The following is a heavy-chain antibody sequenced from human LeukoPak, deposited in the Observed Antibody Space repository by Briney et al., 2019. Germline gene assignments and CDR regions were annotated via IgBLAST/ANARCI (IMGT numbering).Heavy chain of an antibody. J-gene: IGHJ4*02. CDR3: ARVYSSGWYEGEFDY. D-gene: IGHD6-19*01. V-gene: IGHV1-2*02. CDR2: INPNSGGT. CDR1: GYTFTGYY. Sequence: ALVKVSCKASGYTFTGYYMHWVRQAPGQGLEWMGWINPNSGGTNYAQKFQGRVTMTRDTSISTAYMELSRLRSDDTAVYYCARVYSSGWYEGEFDYWGQGTLVTVSS.